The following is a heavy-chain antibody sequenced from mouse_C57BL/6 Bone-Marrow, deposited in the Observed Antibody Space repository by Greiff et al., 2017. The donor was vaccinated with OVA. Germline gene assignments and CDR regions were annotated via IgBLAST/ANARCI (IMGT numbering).Heavy chain of an antibody. J-gene: IGHJ4*01. CDR1: GFTFSSYG. Sequence: EVKLMESGGDLVKPGGSLKLSCAASGFTFSSYGMSWVRQTPDKRLEWVATISSGGSYTYYPDSVKGRFTISRDNAKNTLYLQMSSLKSEDTAMYYCARGGYDYDLSMDYWGQGTSVTVSS. CDR3: ARGGYDYDLSMDY. D-gene: IGHD2-4*01. CDR2: ISSGGSYT. V-gene: IGHV5-6*01.